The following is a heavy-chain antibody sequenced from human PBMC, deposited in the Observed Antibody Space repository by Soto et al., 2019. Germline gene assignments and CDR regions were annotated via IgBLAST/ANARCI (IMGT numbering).Heavy chain of an antibody. J-gene: IGHJ4*02. V-gene: IGHV4-39*01. CDR1: GGSISSSSYY. CDR3: ARAVVTMVPAAD. D-gene: IGHD3-10*01. Sequence: QLQLQESGPGLVKPSETLSLTCTVSGGSISSSSYYWGWIRQPPGKGLEWIGSIYYSGSTYYNPSLEIRFTISFDTSKNQFSLQRSPVTAADTAVYSCARAVVTMVPAADWGQGTLVTVSS. CDR2: IYYSGST.